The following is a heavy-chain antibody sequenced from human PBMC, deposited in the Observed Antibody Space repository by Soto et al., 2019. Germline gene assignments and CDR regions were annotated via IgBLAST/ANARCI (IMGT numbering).Heavy chain of an antibody. CDR3: VRLIGNSGLDS. CDR2: TYYRSRWFY. CDR1: GDSVSTNTAT. J-gene: IGHJ5*01. V-gene: IGHV6-1*01. D-gene: IGHD3-22*01. Sequence: QVQLQQSGPGLVKPSQTLSLTCDISGDSVSTNTATWDWIRQSPSRGLEWLGRTYYRSRWFYDSAVSVKRRIPISPDISNYQVSLQLPSVTPDDTAIYYCVRLIGNSGLDSWGQGTLVTVSS.